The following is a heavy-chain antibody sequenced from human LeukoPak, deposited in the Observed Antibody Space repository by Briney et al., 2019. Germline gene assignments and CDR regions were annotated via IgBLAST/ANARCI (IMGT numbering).Heavy chain of an antibody. D-gene: IGHD3-10*01. CDR2: MNPNSGNT. CDR1: GYTFTSYD. CDR3: ARVFRFGELFFGY. J-gene: IGHJ4*02. V-gene: IGHV1-8*01. Sequence: GASVKVSCKASGYTFTSYDINWVRQATGRGLEWMGWMNPNSGNTGYAQKFQGRVTMTRNTSISTAYMELSSLRSKDTAVYYCARVFRFGELFFGYWGQGTLVTVSS.